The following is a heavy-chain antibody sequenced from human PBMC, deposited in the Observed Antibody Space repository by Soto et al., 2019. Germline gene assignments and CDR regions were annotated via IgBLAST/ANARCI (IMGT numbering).Heavy chain of an antibody. V-gene: IGHV3-23*01. CDR3: AKDLYYDSSGYRYFQH. CDR2: ISGSGGST. D-gene: IGHD3-22*01. CDR1: GFTLSSNA. Sequence: GESLRHSCQASGFTLSSNAMSWVRQAPGKGLEWVSAISGSGGSTYYADSVKGRFTISSDNSKNTLYLQMNSLRAEDTAVYYCAKDLYYDSSGYRYFQHWGQGTLVTGSS. J-gene: IGHJ1*01.